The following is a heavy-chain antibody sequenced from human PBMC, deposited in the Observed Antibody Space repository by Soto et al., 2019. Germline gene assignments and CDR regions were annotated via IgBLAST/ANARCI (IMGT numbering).Heavy chain of an antibody. CDR1: GYTFTSYG. Sequence: ASVKVSCKASGYTFTSYGISWVRQAPGQGLEWVGWISAYNGNTNYAQKLQGRVTMTTDTSTSTAYMELRSLRSDDTAVYYCARDAPHYGSGSYYGMDVWGQGTTVTVS. CDR3: ARDAPHYGSGSYYGMDV. J-gene: IGHJ6*02. CDR2: ISAYNGNT. D-gene: IGHD3-10*01. V-gene: IGHV1-18*04.